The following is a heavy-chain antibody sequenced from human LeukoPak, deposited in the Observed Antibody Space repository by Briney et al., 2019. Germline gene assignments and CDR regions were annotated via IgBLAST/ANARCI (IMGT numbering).Heavy chain of an antibody. CDR2: ISSSGSTI. V-gene: IGHV3-48*03. CDR1: GFTFSSYE. Sequence: PGGSLRLSCAASGFTFSSYEMNWVRQAPGKGLEWVSYISSSGSTIYYADSVKGRFTNSRDNAKNSLYLQMNSLRAEDTAVYYCARDYEAWIQLWSDAFDIWGQGTMVTVSS. J-gene: IGHJ3*02. D-gene: IGHD5-18*01. CDR3: ARDYEAWIQLWSDAFDI.